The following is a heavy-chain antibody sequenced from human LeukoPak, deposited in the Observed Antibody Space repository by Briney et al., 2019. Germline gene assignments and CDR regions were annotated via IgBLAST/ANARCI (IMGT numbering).Heavy chain of an antibody. V-gene: IGHV1-8*01. D-gene: IGHD2-21*01. CDR3: ARRFPRRYMDV. CDR1: GYTSTSYD. CDR2: MNPNSGNT. J-gene: IGHJ6*03. Sequence: GASVKVSCKASGYTSTSYDINWVRQATGQGLEWMGWMNPNSGNTGYAQKFQGRVTMTRNTSISTAYMELSSLRSEDTAVHYCARRFPRRYMDVWGKGTTVTVSS.